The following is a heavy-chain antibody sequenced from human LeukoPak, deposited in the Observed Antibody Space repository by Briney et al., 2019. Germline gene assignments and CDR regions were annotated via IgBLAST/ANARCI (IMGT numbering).Heavy chain of an antibody. CDR2: IYYSGST. Sequence: SETLSLTCTVSGGSISSSSYYWGWIRQPPGKGLEWIGSIYYSGSTYYNPSLKSRVTISVDTSNNQFSLKLTSVTAADKGVYYCARMMDSSGDFDYWGQGTLVTVSS. D-gene: IGHD6-19*01. J-gene: IGHJ4*02. V-gene: IGHV4-39*01. CDR1: GGSISSSSYY. CDR3: ARMMDSSGDFDY.